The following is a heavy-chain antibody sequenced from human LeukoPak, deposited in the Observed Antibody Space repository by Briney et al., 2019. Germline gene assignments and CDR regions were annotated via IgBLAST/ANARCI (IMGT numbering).Heavy chain of an antibody. Sequence: AGGSLRLSCAASGFTFSTYSMNWVRQAPGKGLGWLSYISSNSATIYYADSVKGRFTISRDNAKNSLYLQMNSLRAEDTAVYYCARDTRSLMDVWGQGTTVTVSS. CDR3: ARDTRSLMDV. CDR1: GFTFSTYS. J-gene: IGHJ6*02. D-gene: IGHD3-16*02. CDR2: ISSNSATI. V-gene: IGHV3-48*01.